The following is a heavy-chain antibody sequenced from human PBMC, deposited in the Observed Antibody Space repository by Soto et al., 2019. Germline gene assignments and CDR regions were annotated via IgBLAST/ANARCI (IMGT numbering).Heavy chain of an antibody. CDR2: ISHDGSNK. V-gene: IGHV3-30*03. D-gene: IGHD2-2*03. CDR1: GITLSSYG. CDR3: ARDPFPKSRSYPGY. J-gene: IGHJ4*02. Sequence: QVQLVESGGGVVQPGRSLRLSCVGSGITLSSYGMHWVRHAQGKGLEWVALISHDGSNKYYADSVTGRFTISRDNSRNTLYLQMNSLIAEDTALYYCARDPFPKSRSYPGYWGQGTLVTVSS.